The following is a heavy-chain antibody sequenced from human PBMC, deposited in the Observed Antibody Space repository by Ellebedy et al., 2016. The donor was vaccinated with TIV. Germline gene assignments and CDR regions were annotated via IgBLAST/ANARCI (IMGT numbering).Heavy chain of an antibody. CDR1: GFSFSSYG. Sequence: GESLKISCAASGFSFSSYGMHWVRQYPGKGLEWMAFIWYDGTDESYAESVEGRFSISRDNSKNKLYLHMKSLRAEDTAIYYCARDSRGRWTPFDHWGQGTVVAVSS. D-gene: IGHD4-23*01. J-gene: IGHJ4*02. V-gene: IGHV3-33*01. CDR2: IWYDGTDE. CDR3: ARDSRGRWTPFDH.